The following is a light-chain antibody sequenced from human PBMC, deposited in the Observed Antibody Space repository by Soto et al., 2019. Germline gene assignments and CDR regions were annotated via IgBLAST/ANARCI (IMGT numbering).Light chain of an antibody. V-gene: IGKV3-20*01. Sequence: EIVMTQSPVTLSVSPGERATLSCRASQSVRSTYLAWYQQKPGQAPRLLIYGASNRATGIPDRFSGSGSRTDFTLTISRLEPEDFAVYYCQQYGSSPPTFGQGTKVDIK. CDR3: QQYGSSPPT. J-gene: IGKJ1*01. CDR2: GAS. CDR1: QSVRSTY.